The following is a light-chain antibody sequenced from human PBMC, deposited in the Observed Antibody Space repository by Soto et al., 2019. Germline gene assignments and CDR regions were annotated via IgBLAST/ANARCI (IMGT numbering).Light chain of an antibody. Sequence: DIQMTQSPSTLSASTGDRVTVTCRASQSISSWLAWYQQKPGKAPKLLIYKASSLESGVPSRFRGSGSGTEFTLTISSLQPDDSATYFCQQYHDSSPTFGQGTKMEIK. V-gene: IGKV1-5*03. CDR1: QSISSW. J-gene: IGKJ2*01. CDR3: QQYHDSSPT. CDR2: KAS.